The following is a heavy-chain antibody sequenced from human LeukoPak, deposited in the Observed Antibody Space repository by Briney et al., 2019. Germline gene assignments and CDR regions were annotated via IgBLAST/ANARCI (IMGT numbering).Heavy chain of an antibody. CDR3: AGSYMVRGVGYYFDY. D-gene: IGHD3-10*01. V-gene: IGHV4-59*08. Sequence: SETLSLTCTVSGGSISSYYWSWIRQPPGKGLEWVGYIYYSGSTNYNPSLKSRVTISVDTSKNQFSLKLRSVTAADTAVYYCAGSYMVRGVGYYFDYWGQGTLVTVSS. CDR1: GGSISSYY. J-gene: IGHJ4*02. CDR2: IYYSGST.